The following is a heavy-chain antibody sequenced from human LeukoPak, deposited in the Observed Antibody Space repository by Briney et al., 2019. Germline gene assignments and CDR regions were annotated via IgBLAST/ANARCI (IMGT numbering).Heavy chain of an antibody. Sequence: GESLKISCKGTGYTFTTQWIGWVRQMPGKGLEWMGIIYPADSDSRYSPSFQGQVTISADKSISTAYLQWSSLKAPDTAMYYCARRYGGYFDYWGQGTLVTVSS. CDR2: IYPADSDS. CDR1: GYTFTTQW. J-gene: IGHJ4*02. V-gene: IGHV5-51*01. D-gene: IGHD3-10*01. CDR3: ARRYGGYFDY.